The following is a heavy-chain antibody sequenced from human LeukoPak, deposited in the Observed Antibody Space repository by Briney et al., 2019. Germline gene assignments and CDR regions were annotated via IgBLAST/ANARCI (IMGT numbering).Heavy chain of an antibody. J-gene: IGHJ6*03. CDR2: ISSSGSTT. Sequence: GGSLRLSCAASGFTFSDYYMSWIHQAPGKGLEWVSYISSSGSTTFYSDSVKGRFTISRDNAKNSLSLQMNNLRAEDTAVYYCASCPNYYYYMDVWGKGTTVTVSS. CDR1: GFTFSDYY. V-gene: IGHV3-11*04. CDR3: ASCPNYYYYMDV.